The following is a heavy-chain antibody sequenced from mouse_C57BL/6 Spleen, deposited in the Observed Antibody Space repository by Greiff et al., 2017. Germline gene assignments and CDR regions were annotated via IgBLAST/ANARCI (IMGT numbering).Heavy chain of an antibody. J-gene: IGHJ1*03. CDR1: GFTFNTYA. V-gene: IGHV10-3*01. Sequence: EVQRVESGGGLVQPKGSLKLSCAASGFTFNTYAMHWVRQAPGQGLEWVGRISSKSSNYATYYADSVKDRFTISRDDSQSMLHLQMNTPKTGDTAMYYCVRREVYYDGYFGVWGTGTTVTVSS. D-gene: IGHD1-1*01. CDR3: VRREVYYDGYFGV. CDR2: ISSKSSNYAT.